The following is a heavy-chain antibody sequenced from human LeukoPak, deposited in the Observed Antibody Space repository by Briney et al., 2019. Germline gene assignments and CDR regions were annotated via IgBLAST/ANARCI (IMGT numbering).Heavy chain of an antibody. D-gene: IGHD3-22*01. CDR1: GFTFSSYW. CDR3: VRLRRNNDRSGYYYYYDY. J-gene: IGHJ4*02. CDR2: ISVRSNYR. V-gene: IGHV3-21*01. Sequence: GGSPRLSCAASGFTFSSYWMRWVRQAPGKGLEWVSSISVRSNYRYYADSVRGRFTISRDDARDSLFLQMNSLRAEDTAVYFCVRLRRNNDRSGYYYYYDYWGQGTLVTVSS.